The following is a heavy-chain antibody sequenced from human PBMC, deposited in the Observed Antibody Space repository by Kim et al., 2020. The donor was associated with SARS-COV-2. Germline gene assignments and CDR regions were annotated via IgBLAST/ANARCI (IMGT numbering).Heavy chain of an antibody. D-gene: IGHD3-10*01. V-gene: IGHV1-18*01. Sequence: ASVKVSCKASGYTFTSYGISWVRQAPGQGLEWMGWISAYNGNTNYAQKLQGRVTMTTDTSTSTAYMELRSLRSDDTAVYYCARDGLLWFGEDRKALHENYYYYGMDVWGQGTTVTVSS. CDR1: GYTFTSYG. CDR2: ISAYNGNT. J-gene: IGHJ6*02. CDR3: ARDGLLWFGEDRKALHENYYYYGMDV.